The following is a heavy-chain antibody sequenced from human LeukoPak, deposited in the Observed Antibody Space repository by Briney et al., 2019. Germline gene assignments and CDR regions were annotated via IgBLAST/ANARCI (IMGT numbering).Heavy chain of an antibody. D-gene: IGHD3-10*01. Sequence: PGGSLRLSCAASGFTFSSYAMSWVRQAPGKGLEWVSAISGSGGSTYYADSVKGRFTISRDNSKNTLYLQMNSLRAEDTAVYYCAKDPAPYYYGSGSYPSDYWGQGTLVTASS. V-gene: IGHV3-23*01. J-gene: IGHJ4*02. CDR3: AKDPAPYYYGSGSYPSDY. CDR1: GFTFSSYA. CDR2: ISGSGGST.